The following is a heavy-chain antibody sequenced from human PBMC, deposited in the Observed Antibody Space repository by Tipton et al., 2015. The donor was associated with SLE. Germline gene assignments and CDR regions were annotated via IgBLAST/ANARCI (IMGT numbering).Heavy chain of an antibody. CDR2: IYYSGST. J-gene: IGHJ5*02. CDR1: GGSISSYY. V-gene: IGHV4-59*12. Sequence: LRLTCTVSGGSISSYYWSWIRQPPGKGLEWIGYIYYSGSTYYNPSLKSRVTISVDTSKNQFSLKLSSVTAADTAVYYCARGDGYNRRWFDPWGQGTLVTVSS. CDR3: ARGDGYNRRWFDP. D-gene: IGHD5-24*01.